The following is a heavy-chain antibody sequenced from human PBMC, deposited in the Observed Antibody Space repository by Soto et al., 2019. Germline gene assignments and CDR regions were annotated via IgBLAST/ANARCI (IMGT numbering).Heavy chain of an antibody. CDR3: ARVNTVMGRFDY. V-gene: IGHV4-59*01. D-gene: IGHD4-17*01. J-gene: IGHJ4*02. CDR2: IYYSGST. CDR1: GGSISSYY. Sequence: ASETLSLTCTVSGGSISSYYWSWIRQPPGKGLEWIGYIYYSGSTNYNPSLKSRVTISVDTSKNQFSLKLSSVTAADTAVYYCARVNTVMGRFDYCGQGTLVTVSS.